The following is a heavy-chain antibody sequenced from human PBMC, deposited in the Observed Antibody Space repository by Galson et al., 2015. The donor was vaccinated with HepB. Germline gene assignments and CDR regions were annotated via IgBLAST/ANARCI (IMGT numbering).Heavy chain of an antibody. D-gene: IGHD2-21*02. V-gene: IGHV4-39*01. CDR3: ARPRLAYCGGDCYSSFDY. Sequence: SETLSLTCTVSGGSISSSNYYWAWIRQPPGKGLEWIGSIYSSGRSHYIPSLKSRVTMTRDTSTTTIYMELSSLRSEDTAVYYCARPRLAYCGGDCYSSFDYGGQGTLVTVSS. J-gene: IGHJ4*02. CDR1: GGSISSSNYY. CDR2: IYSSGRS.